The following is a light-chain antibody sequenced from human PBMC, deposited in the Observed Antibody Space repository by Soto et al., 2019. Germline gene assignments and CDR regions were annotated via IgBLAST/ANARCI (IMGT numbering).Light chain of an antibody. J-gene: IGLJ3*02. CDR1: SSDVGGYNY. CDR2: DVT. CDR3: TSYTSSITRYV. V-gene: IGLV2-14*01. Sequence: QSVLTQPASVSGSPGQSITISCTGTSSDVGGYNYVSWYQQDPGKAPKLMIYDVTNRPSGVSNRFSGSKSGNTASLTISGLPAEDEADYYCTSYTSSITRYVFGGGTKLTV.